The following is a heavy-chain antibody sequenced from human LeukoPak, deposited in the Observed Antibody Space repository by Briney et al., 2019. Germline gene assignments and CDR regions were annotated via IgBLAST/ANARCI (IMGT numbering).Heavy chain of an antibody. Sequence: SETLSLTCAVYGGSFSGYYWSWIRQPPGKGLEWIGEINHSGSTNYNPSLKSRVTISVDTSKNQFSLKLSSVTAADTAVYYCAVPQLASGSYSHHDAFDIWGQGTMVTVSS. D-gene: IGHD1-26*01. J-gene: IGHJ3*02. V-gene: IGHV4-34*01. CDR1: GGSFSGYY. CDR2: INHSGST. CDR3: AVPQLASGSYSHHDAFDI.